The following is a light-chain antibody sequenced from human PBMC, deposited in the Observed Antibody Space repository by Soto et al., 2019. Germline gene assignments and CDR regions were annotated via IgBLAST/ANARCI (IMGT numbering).Light chain of an antibody. CDR2: GAS. CDR1: QSVSSS. J-gene: IGKJ5*01. Sequence: EIVMTQSPGTLSLSPGERATLSCRASQSVSSSLAWYQKKPGQAPRLLISGASSRATGIPDRFSGSGSGTDLTLTISRLETEDFALYYCQHYVERSPITFGQGTRLEIK. CDR3: QHYVERSPIT. V-gene: IGKV3-20*01.